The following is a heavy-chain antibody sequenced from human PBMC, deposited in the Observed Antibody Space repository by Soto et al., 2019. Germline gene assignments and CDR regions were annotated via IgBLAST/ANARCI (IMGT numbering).Heavy chain of an antibody. CDR2: IWFDGSNK. V-gene: IGHV3-33*01. J-gene: IGHJ4*02. Sequence: VRSKRLTCGASGFKFGGYGMHWVRQAPGKGLEWVAVIWFDGSNKFYADSVKGRFTISRDNSKNTVSLQMNSLRDEDSAAYYCATTGPYWGQGTLVTVSS. CDR1: GFKFGGYG. CDR3: ATTGPY.